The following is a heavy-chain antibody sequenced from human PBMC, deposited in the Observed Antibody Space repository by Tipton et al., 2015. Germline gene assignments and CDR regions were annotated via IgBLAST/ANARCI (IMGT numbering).Heavy chain of an antibody. V-gene: IGHV1-2*02. J-gene: IGHJ4*02. CDR1: GYTFTGYY. CDR2: INPNSGGT. Sequence: QSGPEVKKPGASVKVSCKASGYTFTGYYMHWVRQAPGQGLGWMGWINPNSGGTNYAQKFQGRVTMTRDTSISTAYMELSRLRSDDTALYYCARGSVFWSGYPLDYWGQGTLVTVSS. CDR3: ARGSVFWSGYPLDY. D-gene: IGHD3-3*01.